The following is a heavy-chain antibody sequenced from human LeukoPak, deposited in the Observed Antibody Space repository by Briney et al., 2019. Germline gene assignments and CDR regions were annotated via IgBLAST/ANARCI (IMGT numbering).Heavy chain of an antibody. Sequence: SVKVSCKASGGTFSSYAISWVRQAPGQGLEWMGGIIPIFGTANYAQKFQGRVTITADESTSTAYMELSSLRSEDTAVYYCARDHYGDYGDASDIWGQGTMVTVSS. CDR2: IIPIFGTA. J-gene: IGHJ3*02. CDR3: ARDHYGDYGDASDI. V-gene: IGHV1-69*13. D-gene: IGHD4-17*01. CDR1: GGTFSSYA.